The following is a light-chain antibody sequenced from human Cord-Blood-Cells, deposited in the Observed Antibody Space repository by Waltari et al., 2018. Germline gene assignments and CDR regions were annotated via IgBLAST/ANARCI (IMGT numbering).Light chain of an antibody. J-gene: IGKJ1*01. V-gene: IGKV4-1*01. CDR2: WAS. CDR3: QQYYSTPRT. Sequence: DIVMTQSPDSLAVSLGERATINCKSSQSVLYSSNNKNYFAWYQQKPGQPPKLLIYWASTRGAGVPYGYSGGGCGTEFALTIRSLQAEDVAVYYCQQYYSTPRTFGQGTKVEIK. CDR1: QSVLYSSNNKNY.